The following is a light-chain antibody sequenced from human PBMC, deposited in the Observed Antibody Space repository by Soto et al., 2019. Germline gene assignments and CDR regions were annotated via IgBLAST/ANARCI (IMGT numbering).Light chain of an antibody. CDR1: QSISSW. CDR2: DAS. J-gene: IGKJ2*01. V-gene: IGKV1-5*01. CDR3: QQHGYLPYT. Sequence: DIQMTQSPSTLSASVGDRVTITCRASQSISSWLAWYQQKPGKAPKVLIFDASSLESGVPSRFSGSGSGTEFTLTITSLQPEDFATYYCQQHGYLPYTFAQGTKVDIK.